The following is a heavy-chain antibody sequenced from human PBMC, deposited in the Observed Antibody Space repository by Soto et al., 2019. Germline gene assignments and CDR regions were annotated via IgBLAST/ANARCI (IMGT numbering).Heavy chain of an antibody. V-gene: IGHV3-30*18. CDR3: AKDRVESGLGEIDY. CDR2: ISYDGSKK. CDR1: GFSFSNNG. Sequence: QVQLVESGGGVVQPGRSLRLSCAASGFSFSNNGMHWVRQAPGKGLEWVAIISYDGSKKYYADSVKGRFTISRDNSKNTLYLQMNSLSVEDTAIYYCAKDRVESGLGEIDYWGQGTLVTVSS. D-gene: IGHD3-16*01. J-gene: IGHJ4*02.